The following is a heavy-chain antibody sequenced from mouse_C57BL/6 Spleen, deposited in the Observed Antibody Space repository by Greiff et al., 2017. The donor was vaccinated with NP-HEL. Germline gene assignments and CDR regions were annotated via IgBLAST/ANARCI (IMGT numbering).Heavy chain of an antibody. Sequence: VQLQQSGPELVKPGASVKISCKASGYTFTDYYMNWVKQSHGKSLEWIGDINPNNGGTSYNQKFKGKATLTVDKSSSTAYMELRSLTSEDSAVYYCAGWDGAYWGQGTLVTVAA. V-gene: IGHV1-26*01. CDR1: GYTFTDYY. CDR3: AGWDGAY. CDR2: INPNNGGT. J-gene: IGHJ3*01. D-gene: IGHD4-1*01.